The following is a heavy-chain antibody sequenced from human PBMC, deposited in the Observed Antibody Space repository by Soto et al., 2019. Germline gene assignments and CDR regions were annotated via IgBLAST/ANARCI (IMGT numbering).Heavy chain of an antibody. CDR1: GFTVSSNY. V-gene: IGHV3-66*01. D-gene: IGHD3-10*01. Sequence: GGSLRLSCAASGFTVSSNYMSWVRQAPGKGLEWVSVIYSGGSTYYADSVKGRFTISRDNSKNTLYLQMNSLRAEDTAVYYCARDGGGSGRLPGTTYYYYMDVWGKGTTVTVSS. CDR2: IYSGGST. CDR3: ARDGGGSGRLPGTTYYYYMDV. J-gene: IGHJ6*03.